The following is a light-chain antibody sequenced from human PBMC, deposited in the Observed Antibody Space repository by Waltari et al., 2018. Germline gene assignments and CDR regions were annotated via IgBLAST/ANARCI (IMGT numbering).Light chain of an antibody. J-gene: IGKJ1*01. CDR1: QSVSSN. Sequence: EIVMTQSPATLSVSPGERATLSCRASQSVSSNLAWYQQKPGQAPRLLIYGASTRATGIPARFSGSGSGTEFTLTISRLQSEDFATYYCQQYNSDDWTFGQGTKVEI. V-gene: IGKV3-15*01. CDR2: GAS. CDR3: QQYNSDDWT.